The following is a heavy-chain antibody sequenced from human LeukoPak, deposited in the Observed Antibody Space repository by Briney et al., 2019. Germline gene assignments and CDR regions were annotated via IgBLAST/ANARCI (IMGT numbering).Heavy chain of an antibody. Sequence: GGSLRLSCVASGFTFRSYAMSWVRQAPGKGLEWVSFISGSGTDSFYADSVKGWFTISRDTSKNTLYLQMKSLRAEDTAVYFCAKDGTPSLSTSGTYWKYFDYWGQGTLVTVSS. CDR2: ISGSGTDS. CDR3: AKDGTPSLSTSGTYWKYFDY. D-gene: IGHD3-10*01. V-gene: IGHV3-23*01. CDR1: GFTFRSYA. J-gene: IGHJ4*02.